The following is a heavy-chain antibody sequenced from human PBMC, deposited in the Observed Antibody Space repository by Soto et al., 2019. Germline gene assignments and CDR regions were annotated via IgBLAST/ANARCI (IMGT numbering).Heavy chain of an antibody. CDR2: VNPSGGHS. D-gene: IGHD2-21*02. Sequence: QVQLMQSGAEVKKPGASVKVSCKASGDTFTDYYIHWVRQAPGQGLEWMGTVNPSGGHSTYAQHVLRSVTMARDTSTSTLYMELTSLTSYDTAIYYCASGGRVVVVAAALDYWGQGTLVTVSS. CDR1: GDTFTDYY. J-gene: IGHJ4*02. CDR3: ASGGRVVVVAAALDY. V-gene: IGHV1-46*01.